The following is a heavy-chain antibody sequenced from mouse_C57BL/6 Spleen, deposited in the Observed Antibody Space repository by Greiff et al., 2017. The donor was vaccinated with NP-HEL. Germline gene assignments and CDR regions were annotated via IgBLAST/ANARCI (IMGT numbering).Heavy chain of an antibody. V-gene: IGHV1-15*01. CDR1: GYTFTDYE. Sequence: QVQLKQSGAELVRPGASVTLSCKASGYTFTDYEMHWVKQTPVHGLEWIGAIDPETGGTAYTQKFKGKAILTADKSSSTAYMELRSLTSEDSAVYYCTRSSQFAYWGQGTLVTVSA. J-gene: IGHJ3*01. CDR3: TRSSQFAY. CDR2: IDPETGGT. D-gene: IGHD1-1*01.